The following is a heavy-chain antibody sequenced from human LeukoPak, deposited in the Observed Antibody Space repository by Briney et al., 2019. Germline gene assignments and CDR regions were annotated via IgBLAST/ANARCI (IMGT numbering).Heavy chain of an antibody. CDR3: AKGGISRAGGLGY. CDR2: ISDSGST. V-gene: IGHV3-23*01. D-gene: IGHD6-13*01. CDR1: GFTFSTYA. J-gene: IGHJ4*02. Sequence: PGGSLRPSCAASGFTFSTYAMTWVRQAPGKGLEWVSSISDSGSTYYADSVKGRFTISRDNSKNTLYLQMNSLRAEDTAVYYCAKGGISRAGGLGYWGQGTLATVSS.